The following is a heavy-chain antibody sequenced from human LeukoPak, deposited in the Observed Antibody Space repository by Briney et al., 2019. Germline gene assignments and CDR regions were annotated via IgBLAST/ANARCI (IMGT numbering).Heavy chain of an antibody. J-gene: IGHJ6*02. Sequence: GGSLRLSCTASGFTFSNYWMSWVRQAPRKGLEWVANMKQDGSEQYYVDSMKGRFTISRDNAKNSLYLQLTSLRAEDTAVYFCARSSKRDCSGGSCYYYYVMDVWGQGTTVTVSS. CDR1: GFTFSNYW. CDR3: ARSSKRDCSGGSCYYYYVMDV. V-gene: IGHV3-7*03. CDR2: MKQDGSEQ. D-gene: IGHD2-15*01.